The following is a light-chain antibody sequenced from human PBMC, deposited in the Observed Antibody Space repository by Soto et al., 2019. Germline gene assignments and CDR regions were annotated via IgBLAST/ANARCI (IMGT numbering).Light chain of an antibody. CDR1: SSDVGGYNY. CDR2: EVS. J-gene: IGLJ2*01. CDR3: CSYAGSNNFVV. Sequence: QSALTQPPSASGSPGQSVTFSCTGTSSDVGGYNYVSWYQQHPGKAPKLMIYEVSKRPSGVPDRFSGSKSGNTASLTVSGLQAEDEADYYCCSYAGSNNFVVFGGGTKLTV. V-gene: IGLV2-8*01.